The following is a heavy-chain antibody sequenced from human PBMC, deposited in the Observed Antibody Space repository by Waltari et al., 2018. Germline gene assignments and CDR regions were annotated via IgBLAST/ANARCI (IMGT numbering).Heavy chain of an antibody. V-gene: IGHV1-24*01. Sequence: QVQLVQSGAEVKKPGASVKVSCKVSGYTLTELSMHWVRQAPGKGIEWMGCFDPEDGETIYAQKVQGRVTMTEDTSTDTAYMELSSLRSEDTAVYYCATDLQWLGVSNAFDIWGQGTMVTVSS. CDR3: ATDLQWLGVSNAFDI. D-gene: IGHD6-19*01. J-gene: IGHJ3*02. CDR1: GYTLTELS. CDR2: FDPEDGET.